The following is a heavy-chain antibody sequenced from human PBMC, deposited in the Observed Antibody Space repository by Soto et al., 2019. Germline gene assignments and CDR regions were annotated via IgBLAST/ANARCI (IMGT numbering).Heavy chain of an antibody. V-gene: IGHV6-1*01. CDR1: GDSVSSNTAS. CDR2: TYFRSKWYN. J-gene: IGHJ5*02. CDR3: PKGDNIGHNTGYAFAP. D-gene: IGHD5-12*01. Sequence: SQTLSLTCAISGDSVSSNTASWNWIRQSPSRGLEWLGRTYFRSKWYNDYAVSVKSRIIINPDTSNNQFSLQLNSVTTEDTAVYFCPKGDNIGHNTGYAFAPWGQRIMVTVSS.